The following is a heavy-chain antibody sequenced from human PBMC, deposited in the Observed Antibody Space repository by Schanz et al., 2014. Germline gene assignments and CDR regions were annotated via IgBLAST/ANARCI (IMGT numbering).Heavy chain of an antibody. J-gene: IGHJ6*03. CDR3: ASPALVQGLMPDYYLDY. CDR2: ISYDGVNT. CDR1: GFPFSSYA. D-gene: IGHD3-10*01. Sequence: QVQLVESGGGVVQPGGALRLSCAASGFPFSSYALHWVRQAPGKGLEWVAVISYDGVNTYYADSVKGRFTISREKSKNTLYLQMNSLRDEDAALYYSASPALVQGLMPDYYLDYWGKGTTVTVSS. V-gene: IGHV3-30-3*01.